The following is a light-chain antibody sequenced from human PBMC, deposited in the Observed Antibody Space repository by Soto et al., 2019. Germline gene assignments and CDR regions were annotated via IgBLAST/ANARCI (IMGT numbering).Light chain of an antibody. Sequence: DIQMTQSPSTLSASVGDRVTITCRASQTIDSWLAWYQQRPGKPPNLLIYKESTLASGVPSRFSGSGSGTEFTLTINSLQPDDFVTYYCQQYHIYSGTFGQGTKVEIK. CDR1: QTIDSW. J-gene: IGKJ1*01. V-gene: IGKV1-5*03. CDR3: QQYHIYSGT. CDR2: KES.